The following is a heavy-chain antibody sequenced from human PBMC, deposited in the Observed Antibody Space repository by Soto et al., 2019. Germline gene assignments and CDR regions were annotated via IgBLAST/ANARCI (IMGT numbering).Heavy chain of an antibody. J-gene: IGHJ6*02. CDR1: GGSISRGGYY. D-gene: IGHD4-17*01. Sequence: SETLSLTCTVSGGSISRGGYYWSWIRQHPGKGLEWIGYIYYSGSTYYNPSLKSRVTISVDTSKNQFSLKLSSVTAADTAVYYFARGVGVTTAFGHYYGMDVWGQGTTVTVSS. V-gene: IGHV4-31*03. CDR3: ARGVGVTTAFGHYYGMDV. CDR2: IYYSGST.